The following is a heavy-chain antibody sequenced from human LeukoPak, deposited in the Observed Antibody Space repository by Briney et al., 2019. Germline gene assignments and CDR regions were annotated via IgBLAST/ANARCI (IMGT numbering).Heavy chain of an antibody. CDR1: GYTFTSYG. V-gene: IGHV1-18*01. CDR3: ARGYCSSTSCYDSSWFDP. CDR2: ISAYNGNT. D-gene: IGHD2-2*01. J-gene: IGHJ5*02. Sequence: ASVKVSCKASGYTFTSYGISWVRQAPGQGLEWMGWISAYNGNTNYAQKLQGRVTMTTDTSTSTAYMELRSLRSDDTAVYYCARGYCSSTSCYDSSWFDPWGQGTLVTVSS.